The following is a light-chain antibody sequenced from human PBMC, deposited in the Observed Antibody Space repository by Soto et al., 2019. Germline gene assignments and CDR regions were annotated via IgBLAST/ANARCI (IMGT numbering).Light chain of an antibody. CDR2: AAS. CDR1: RDVGSD. Sequence: TQMTQSPLSLSASVGEKIIITCRASRDVGSDVSWYQQKPGQAPKLVIYAASNLYTGVPSRFSGRRSGTEFTLTISSLQPEDFATYYCLQDYNYPWTFGQGTKVDIK. J-gene: IGKJ1*01. V-gene: IGKV1-6*01. CDR3: LQDYNYPWT.